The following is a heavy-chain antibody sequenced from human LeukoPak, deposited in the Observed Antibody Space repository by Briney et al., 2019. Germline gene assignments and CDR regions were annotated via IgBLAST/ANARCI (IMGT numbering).Heavy chain of an antibody. CDR2: IYCSGST. CDR1: GGSISSYY. Sequence: PSETLSLTCTVSGGSISSYYWSWIRQPPGKGLEWIGYIYCSGSTNYNPSLKSRVTISVDTSKNQFSLKLSSVTAADTAVYYCARDRRHGSGSYPDYWGQGTLVTVSS. D-gene: IGHD3-10*01. J-gene: IGHJ4*02. V-gene: IGHV4-59*01. CDR3: ARDRRHGSGSYPDY.